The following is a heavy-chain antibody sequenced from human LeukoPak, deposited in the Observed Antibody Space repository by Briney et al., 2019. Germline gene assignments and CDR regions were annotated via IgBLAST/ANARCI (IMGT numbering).Heavy chain of an antibody. Sequence: SQTLSLTCTVSGGSISSGSYYWGWIRQPPGKGLEWIGSIYYSGSTYYNPSLKSRVTISVDTSKNQFSLKLSSVTAADTAVYYCARDGLGTGGSFDYWGQGTLVTVSS. V-gene: IGHV4-39*07. CDR1: GGSISSGSYY. J-gene: IGHJ4*02. CDR3: ARDGLGTGGSFDY. CDR2: IYYSGST. D-gene: IGHD1-1*01.